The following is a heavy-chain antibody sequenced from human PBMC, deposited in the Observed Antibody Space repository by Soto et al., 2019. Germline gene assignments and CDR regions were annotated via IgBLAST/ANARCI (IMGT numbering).Heavy chain of an antibody. CDR2: IYPGDSDT. Sequence: GESLKISCQGSGYSFTSYWIGWVRQMPGKGLEWMGIIYPGDSDTRYSPSFQGQVTISADKSISTAYLQWSSLKASDTAMYYCARQHDSAWGQLERLGFDYWGQGTLVTVSS. V-gene: IGHV5-51*01. D-gene: IGHD1-1*01. CDR3: ARQHDSAWGQLERLGFDY. J-gene: IGHJ4*02. CDR1: GYSFTSYW.